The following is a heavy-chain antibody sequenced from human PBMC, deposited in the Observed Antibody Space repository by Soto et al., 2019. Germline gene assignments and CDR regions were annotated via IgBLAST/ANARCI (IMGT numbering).Heavy chain of an antibody. J-gene: IGHJ1*01. D-gene: IGHD2-15*01. Sequence: EVQLVDSGGGLVQPGVSLRLSCAASGFTFSDYSMNWVRQAPGKGLEWVSYISSSGSTIFYADSVKGRLTISRDNAKNSLYLQMNSLRDEDTAVFYCARGDFSIGGWSAEFFQHWGQGTLVTVSS. CDR2: ISSSGSTI. CDR1: GFTFSDYS. V-gene: IGHV3-48*02. CDR3: ARGDFSIGGWSAEFFQH.